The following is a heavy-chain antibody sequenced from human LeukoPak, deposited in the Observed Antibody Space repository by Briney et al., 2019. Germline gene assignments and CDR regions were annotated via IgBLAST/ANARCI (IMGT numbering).Heavy chain of an antibody. V-gene: IGHV3-74*01. CDR2: INAYGSST. J-gene: IGHJ4*02. D-gene: IGHD4-17*01. Sequence: GGSLRLSCAASGFTFSSYWMHWVRQAPGKGLVWVSRINAYGSSTNYADSVKGRFTISRDNAKNTVYLQMNSLSAEDTAVYYCAREAYGDYYFDYWGQGTLVTVSS. CDR3: AREAYGDYYFDY. CDR1: GFTFSSYW.